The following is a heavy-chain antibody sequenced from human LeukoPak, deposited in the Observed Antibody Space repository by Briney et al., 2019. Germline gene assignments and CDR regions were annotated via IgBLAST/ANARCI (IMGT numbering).Heavy chain of an antibody. Sequence: SVNVSCKASGGTFSSYAISWVRQAPGQGLEWMGGIIPIFGTANYAQKFQGRVTITADESTSTAYMELSSLRSEDTAVYYCADGSRYCSGGSCPDAFDIWGQGTMVTVSS. CDR3: ADGSRYCSGGSCPDAFDI. D-gene: IGHD2-15*01. CDR1: GGTFSSYA. CDR2: IIPIFGTA. J-gene: IGHJ3*02. V-gene: IGHV1-69*13.